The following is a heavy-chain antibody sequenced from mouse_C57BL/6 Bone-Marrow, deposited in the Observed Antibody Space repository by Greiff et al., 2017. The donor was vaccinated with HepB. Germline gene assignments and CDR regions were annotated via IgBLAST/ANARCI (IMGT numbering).Heavy chain of an antibody. CDR3: ARGDYYAMDY. J-gene: IGHJ4*01. CDR2: IDPNSGGT. CDR1: GYTFTSYW. Sequence: VQLQQPGAELVKPGASVKMSCKASGYTFTSYWITWVNQRPGQGLEWIGRIDPNSGGTKYNEKVKSKATLTVEKPSSTAYMQLSSRTSEDSAVYYCARGDYYAMDYWGQGTSVTVSS. V-gene: IGHV1-72*01.